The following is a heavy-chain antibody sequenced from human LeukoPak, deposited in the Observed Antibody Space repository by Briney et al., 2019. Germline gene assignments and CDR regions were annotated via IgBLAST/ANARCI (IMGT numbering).Heavy chain of an antibody. CDR3: ARDGSFYYDSSGYPLEY. CDR1: GFTLSSYA. CDR2: VDGGGGGT. D-gene: IGHD3-22*01. V-gene: IGHV3-21*01. Sequence: GGSLRLSCAASGFTLSSYAMTWVRQAPGRGLEWVSSVDGGGGGTYYADSVKGRFTISRDNAKNSLYLQMNSLRAEDTAVYYCARDGSFYYDSSGYPLEYWGQGTLVTVSS. J-gene: IGHJ4*02.